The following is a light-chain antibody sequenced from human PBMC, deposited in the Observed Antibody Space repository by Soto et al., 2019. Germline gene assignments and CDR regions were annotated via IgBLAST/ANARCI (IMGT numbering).Light chain of an antibody. J-gene: IGLJ1*01. Sequence: QSALTQPASVSGSPGQSITISCTGTSSDIGAYNYVSWYQQYPGRAPKLMIYEVNNRPSGVSNRFSGSKSGNTASLTISGLQAEDEDDYYCSSFTTSSTAYFVFGKGTKLTV. CDR2: EVN. CDR1: SSDIGAYNY. V-gene: IGLV2-14*01. CDR3: SSFTTSSTAYFV.